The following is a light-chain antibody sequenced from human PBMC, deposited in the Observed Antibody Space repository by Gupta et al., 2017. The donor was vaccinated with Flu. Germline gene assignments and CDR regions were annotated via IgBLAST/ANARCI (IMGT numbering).Light chain of an antibody. CDR2: RDN. CDR3: QVWASGTVV. V-gene: IGLV3-9*01. Sequence: SFALLQPLPVSFALGKTATVTCGGKNFGSYNVNWYQQKPGQAPVLVIYRDNSRPSGIPERLSGSISGNTATLTIRRAQVGDEADYFCQVWASGTVVFGGGTKLTVV. CDR1: NFGSYN. J-gene: IGLJ2*01.